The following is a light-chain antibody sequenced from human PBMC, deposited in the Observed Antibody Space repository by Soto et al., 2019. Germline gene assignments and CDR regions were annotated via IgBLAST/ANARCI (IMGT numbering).Light chain of an antibody. Sequence: EIVLTQSPGTLSVSPGERATLSCRASQSVGSDLAWYQQKPGQAPRLVIYDIFTRATGVPTRISGSGSGTDFTLTVSRLEPEDFAVYYCQQYGSSPGTFGQGTKVDIK. V-gene: IGKV3-20*01. CDR2: DIF. J-gene: IGKJ1*01. CDR3: QQYGSSPGT. CDR1: QSVGSD.